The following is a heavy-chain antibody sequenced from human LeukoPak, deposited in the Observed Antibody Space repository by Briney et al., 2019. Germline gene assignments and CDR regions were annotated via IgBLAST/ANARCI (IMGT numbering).Heavy chain of an antibody. CDR3: ARLGASSSGWYYFAY. CDR1: GYSFTSYW. Sequence: GESLKISCKGSGYSFTSYWIGWVRQLPGKGLEWMGIIYPGDSDTRYSPSFQGQVTISADKSISTAYLQWSSLKASDTAMYYCARLGASSSGWYYFAYWGQGTLVTVSS. D-gene: IGHD6-19*01. CDR2: IYPGDSDT. J-gene: IGHJ4*02. V-gene: IGHV5-51*01.